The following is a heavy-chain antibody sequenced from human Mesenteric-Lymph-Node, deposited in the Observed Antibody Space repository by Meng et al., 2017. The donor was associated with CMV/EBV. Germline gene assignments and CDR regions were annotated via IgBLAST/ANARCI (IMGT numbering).Heavy chain of an antibody. D-gene: IGHD3-22*01. CDR2: IFHSGGT. CDR1: GGSISSSSYY. J-gene: IGHJ5*02. V-gene: IGHV4-39*07. Sequence: TVSGGSISSSSYYWGWIRQPPGKGLEWCGNIFHSGGTYYNPSLKSRVTISVDTSKNQFSLKLSSVTAADTVVYFCAGAPYYPYSWFDPWGQGTLVTVSS. CDR3: AGAPYYPYSWFDP.